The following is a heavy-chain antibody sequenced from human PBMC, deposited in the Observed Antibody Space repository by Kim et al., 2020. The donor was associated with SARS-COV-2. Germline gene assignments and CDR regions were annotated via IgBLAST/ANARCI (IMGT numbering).Heavy chain of an antibody. Sequence: GGSLRLSCAASGFTFSSYSMNWVRQAPGKGLEWVSSISSSSSYIYYADSVKGRFTISRDNAKNSLYLQMNSLRAEDTAVYYCARDPGDGPHYYFDYWGQGTLVTVSS. CDR1: GFTFSSYS. J-gene: IGHJ4*02. CDR3: ARDPGDGPHYYFDY. CDR2: ISSSSSYI. V-gene: IGHV3-21*01.